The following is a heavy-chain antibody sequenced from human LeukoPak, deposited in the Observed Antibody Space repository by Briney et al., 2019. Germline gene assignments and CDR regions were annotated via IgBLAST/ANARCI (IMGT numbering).Heavy chain of an antibody. CDR1: GGSINNYY. D-gene: IGHD5-18*01. J-gene: IGHJ3*02. CDR2: IYYSGGDI. V-gene: IGHV4-59*08. Sequence: SETLSLTCTVSGGSINNYYWSWIRQPPGKGLEGIGYIYYSGGDINYNPYLKSRLTISVDKSKNQISLMLTSMTAADTAVYYCARQPAATAAFDIWAQGTMVTVSS. CDR3: ARQPAATAAFDI.